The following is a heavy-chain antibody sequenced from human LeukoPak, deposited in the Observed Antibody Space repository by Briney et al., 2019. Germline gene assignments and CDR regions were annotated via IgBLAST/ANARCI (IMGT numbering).Heavy chain of an antibody. J-gene: IGHJ4*02. Sequence: PGGSLRLSCEASGFTFSSYSMNWVRQAPGKGLEWVSSISSSSSYIYYADSVKGRFTISRDNAKNSLYLQMNSLRAEDTAVYYCARDHYDSSGYSERLAAGGWGQGTLVTVSS. V-gene: IGHV3-21*01. CDR1: GFTFSSYS. CDR2: ISSSSSYI. CDR3: ARDHYDSSGYSERLAAGG. D-gene: IGHD3-22*01.